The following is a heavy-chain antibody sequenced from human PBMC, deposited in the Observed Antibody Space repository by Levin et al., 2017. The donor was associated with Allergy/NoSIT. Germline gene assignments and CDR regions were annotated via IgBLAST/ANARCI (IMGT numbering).Heavy chain of an antibody. J-gene: IGHJ3*02. Sequence: GGSLRLSCAASGLTVSGSFMNWLRQAPGKGLAWVSAISPAGNTKYADSVRGRFSISRDSSKDTVHLQMNSLRAEDTAVYYCARRRSYGSGSYAFDIWGQGTRVTVSS. V-gene: IGHV3-66*01. CDR1: GLTVSGSF. CDR3: ARRRSYGSGSYAFDI. D-gene: IGHD3-10*01. CDR2: ISPAGNT.